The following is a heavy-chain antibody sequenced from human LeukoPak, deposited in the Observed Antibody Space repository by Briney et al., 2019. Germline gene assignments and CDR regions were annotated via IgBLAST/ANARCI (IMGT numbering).Heavy chain of an antibody. CDR3: ARDSGSYADLGYALDI. V-gene: IGHV4-59*01. CDR1: GGPLSGYY. Sequence: PSETLSPTCAGYGGPLSGYYWGWIRPPPREGLEGIGYTYYRGSTNSHPSLKSRVTISADTSKNPFSLKLSSVTAAETAVYYCARDSGSYADLGYALDIWGQGTMVTVSS. CDR2: TYYRGST. D-gene: IGHD1-26*01. J-gene: IGHJ3*02.